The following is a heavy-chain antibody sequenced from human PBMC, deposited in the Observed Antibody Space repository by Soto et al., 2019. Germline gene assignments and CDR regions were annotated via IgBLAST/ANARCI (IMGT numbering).Heavy chain of an antibody. CDR3: ARDSANCSTNGVCHRVGDGFDY. Sequence: GGSLRLSCAASGFTFSSYAMHWVRQAPGKGLEWVAVISYDGSNKYYADSVKGRFTISRDNSKNTLYLQMNSLRAEDTAVYYCARDSANCSTNGVCHRVGDGFDYWGQGTLVTVSS. J-gene: IGHJ4*02. D-gene: IGHD2-8*01. CDR2: ISYDGSNK. CDR1: GFTFSSYA. V-gene: IGHV3-30-3*01.